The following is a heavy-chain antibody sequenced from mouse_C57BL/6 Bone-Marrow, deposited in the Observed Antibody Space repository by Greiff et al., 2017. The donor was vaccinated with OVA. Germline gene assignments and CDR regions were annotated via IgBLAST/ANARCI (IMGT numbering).Heavy chain of an antibody. D-gene: IGHD2-3*01. CDR3: ARDDGYFLYYFDY. CDR2: ISSGSSTI. Sequence: EVKLVESGGGLVKPGGSLKLSCAASGFTFSDYGMHWVSQAPEKGLEWVAYISSGSSTIYYADTVKGRFTISRDNAKNTLFLQMTSLRSEDTAMYYCARDDGYFLYYFDYWGQGTTLTVSS. CDR1: GFTFSDYG. V-gene: IGHV5-17*01. J-gene: IGHJ2*01.